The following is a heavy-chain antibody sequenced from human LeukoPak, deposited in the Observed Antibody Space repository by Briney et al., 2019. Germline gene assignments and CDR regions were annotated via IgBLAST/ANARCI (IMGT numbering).Heavy chain of an antibody. Sequence: GESLKISCKGSGYSFTSYWIGWVRQMPGKGLEWMGIIYPGDSDTRYSPSFQGQVTISADKSISTAYLQWSSLKASDTAMYYCARPYNRNGACSFYFDYWGQGTLVTVSS. J-gene: IGHJ4*02. D-gene: IGHD1-20*01. V-gene: IGHV5-51*01. CDR1: GYSFTSYW. CDR2: IYPGDSDT. CDR3: ARPYNRNGACSFYFDY.